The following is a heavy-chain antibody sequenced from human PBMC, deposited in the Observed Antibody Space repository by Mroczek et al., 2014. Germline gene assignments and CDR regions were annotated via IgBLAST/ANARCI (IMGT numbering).Heavy chain of an antibody. CDR3: ARGRSPYCSGGSCYSL. J-gene: IGHJ4*02. CDR2: MNPNSGNT. D-gene: IGHD2-15*01. Sequence: VQLVESGAEVKKPGASVKVSCKASGYTFTSYDINWVRQATGQGLEWMGWMNPNSGNTGYAQKFQGRVTMTRNTSISTAYMELSSLRSEDTAVYYCARGRSPYCSGGSCYSLWGQGTLVTVSS. CDR1: GYTFTSYD. V-gene: IGHV1-8*01.